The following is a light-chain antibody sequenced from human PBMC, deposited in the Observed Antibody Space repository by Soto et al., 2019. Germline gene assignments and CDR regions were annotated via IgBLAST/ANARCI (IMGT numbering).Light chain of an antibody. J-gene: IGKJ1*01. CDR2: DAS. CDR1: QSIGSS. V-gene: IGKV1-5*01. Sequence: DIQMTQSPSTLSASLRDRVTITCRASQSIGSSLAWYQQKPGKAPNLLIYDASSLQSGVPSRFSGSGSGTEFTLTVSSLQPDDFATYYYQQFHSFPWTFGQGTKVEI. CDR3: QQFHSFPWT.